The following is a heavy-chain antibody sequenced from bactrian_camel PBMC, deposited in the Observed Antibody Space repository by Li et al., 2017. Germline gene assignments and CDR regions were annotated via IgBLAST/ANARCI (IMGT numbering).Heavy chain of an antibody. CDR1: RLPYSPYC. Sequence: VQLVESGGGSVQPGGSPRLSCEASRLPYSPYCMGWFRQPPGKEREVIARIDSYGTTVYADSVKGRFTISQDNAKKTLYLQMNSLEPEDTAVYYCAADSFCSRRSGFFNPYKFWGQGTQVTVS. J-gene: IGHJ4*01. CDR2: IDSYGTT. CDR3: AADSFCSRRSGFFNPYKF. D-gene: IGHD2*01. V-gene: IGHV3S53*01.